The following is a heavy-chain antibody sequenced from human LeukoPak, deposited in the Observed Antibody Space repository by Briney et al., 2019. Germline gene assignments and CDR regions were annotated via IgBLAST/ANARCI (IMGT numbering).Heavy chain of an antibody. J-gene: IGHJ4*02. CDR1: GFNFRSCA. Sequence: GGSLRLSCAASGFNFRSCALHWVRQAPGKGLEWVAAISSDGSNRRYVGSVKGRFTISRDDSKNTVYLQMNSLRAEDTAVYYRLRDGITDSEGRGKGTLFTVS. CDR2: ISSDGSNR. CDR3: LRDGITDSEG. D-gene: IGHD1/OR15-1a*01. V-gene: IGHV3-30*04.